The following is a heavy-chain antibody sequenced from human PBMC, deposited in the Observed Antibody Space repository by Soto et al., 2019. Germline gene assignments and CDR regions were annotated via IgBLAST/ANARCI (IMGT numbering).Heavy chain of an antibody. CDR1: GGTLRSYA. V-gene: IGHV1-69*13. CDR2: IIPICGTA. Sequence: AVKASCKNSGGTLRSYALPWVRHAPRQGLEWMAGIIPICGTANYAQKFQGRVTITADESTSTAYMELSSLRSEDTAVYYCARDSGYCTNVVCYPYYLDYWARGTLVTVSS. D-gene: IGHD2-8*01. J-gene: IGHJ4*02. CDR3: ARDSGYCTNVVCYPYYLDY.